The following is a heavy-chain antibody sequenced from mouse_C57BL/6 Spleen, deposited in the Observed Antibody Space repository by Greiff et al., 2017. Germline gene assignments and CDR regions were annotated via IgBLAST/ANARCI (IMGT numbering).Heavy chain of an antibody. J-gene: IGHJ4*01. CDR1: GYAFTNYL. V-gene: IGHV1-54*01. Sequence: VQLVESGAELVRPGTSVKVSCKASGYAFTNYLIEWVKQRPGQGLEWIGVINPGSGGTNYNEKFKGKATLTADKSSSTAYMQLSSLTSEDSAVYFCAREARGGAMDYWGQGTSVTVSS. CDR3: AREARGGAMDY. CDR2: INPGSGGT.